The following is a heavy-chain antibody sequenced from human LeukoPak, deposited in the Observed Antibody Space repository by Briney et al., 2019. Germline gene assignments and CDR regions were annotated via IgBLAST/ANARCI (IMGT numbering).Heavy chain of an antibody. V-gene: IGHV3-15*01. CDR2: IQSTTNGGTP. Sequence: GGSLRLSCAASGFTLINAWMTWVRQAPGKGLEWVGRIQSTTNGGTPDYATPVKGRFTISRDDSKNTLYLQMNSLKTEDTAVYYCTSGVGTLEYWGHGALVTVSS. D-gene: IGHD7-27*01. J-gene: IGHJ4*03. CDR1: GFTLINAW. CDR3: TSGVGTLEY.